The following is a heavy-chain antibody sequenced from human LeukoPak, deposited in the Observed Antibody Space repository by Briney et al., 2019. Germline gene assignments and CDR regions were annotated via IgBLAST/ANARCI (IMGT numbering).Heavy chain of an antibody. CDR3: ARDPYDSSGYYLLYYYYGMDV. J-gene: IGHJ6*02. D-gene: IGHD3-22*01. CDR2: ISSSGSTI. V-gene: IGHV3-11*04. Sequence: GGSLRLSCAASGFTFSDYYMSWIRQAPGKGLEWVSYISSSGSTIYYADSVKGRFTISRDNAKNSLYLQMNSLRAEDTAVYYCARDPYDSSGYYLLYYYYGMDVWGQGTTVTVSS. CDR1: GFTFSDYY.